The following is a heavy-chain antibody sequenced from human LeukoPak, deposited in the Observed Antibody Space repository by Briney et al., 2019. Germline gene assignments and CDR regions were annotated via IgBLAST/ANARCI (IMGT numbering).Heavy chain of an antibody. Sequence: SETLSLTCALYGGSFSGYYWSWIRHPPGKGLEWIGEINHSGRTNYNPSLKSRVTISVDTSKNQFSLKLSSVTAADTAVYYCASGHCSSTSCPLFDYWGQGTLVTVSS. V-gene: IGHV4-34*01. J-gene: IGHJ4*02. CDR2: INHSGRT. D-gene: IGHD2-2*01. CDR1: GGSFSGYY. CDR3: ASGHCSSTSCPLFDY.